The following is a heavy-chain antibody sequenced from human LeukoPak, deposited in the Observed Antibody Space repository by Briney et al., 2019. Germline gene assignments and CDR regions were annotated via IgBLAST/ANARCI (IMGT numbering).Heavy chain of an antibody. J-gene: IGHJ4*02. CDR1: GGSISSYY. CDR3: ARADCSSTSCYTYYCDY. D-gene: IGHD2-2*02. Sequence: SETLSLTCTVSGGSISSYYWSWIRQPAGKGLEWIGRIYTSGSTNYNPSLKSRVTMSVDTSKNQFSLKLSSVTAADTAVYYCARADCSSTSCYTYYCDYWGQGTLVTVSS. CDR2: IYTSGST. V-gene: IGHV4-4*07.